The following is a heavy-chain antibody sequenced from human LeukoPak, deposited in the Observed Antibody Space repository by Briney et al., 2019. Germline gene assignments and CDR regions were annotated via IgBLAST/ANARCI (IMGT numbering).Heavy chain of an antibody. D-gene: IGHD1-1*01. CDR1: GFTFSNYN. CDR3: ARIHPPGYYFYSMDV. Sequence: GGSLILSCAASGFTFSNYNIQWVRQAPGKGLEWVSFTTATSTTTFYADPVKGRFTISRDNAKSSLYLQMDSLRAEDTAVYYCARIHPPGYYFYSMDVWGRGTTVTVSS. J-gene: IGHJ6*03. V-gene: IGHV3-48*01. CDR2: TTATSTTT.